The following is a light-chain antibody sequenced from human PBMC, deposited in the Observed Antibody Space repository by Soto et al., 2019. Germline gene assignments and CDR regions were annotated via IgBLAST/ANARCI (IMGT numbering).Light chain of an antibody. CDR3: ERYNGWPQFS. V-gene: IGKV3-15*01. CDR2: GAS. CDR1: QSVSSN. J-gene: IGKJ4*01. Sequence: EIVMTQSPATLSVSPGERATLSCRASQSVSSNLAWYQQQPGQAPRLLIHGASTRATGIPARFSGSGTLTAFTLTPSGLPSEELTVYYCERYNGWPQFSFGGGTRV.